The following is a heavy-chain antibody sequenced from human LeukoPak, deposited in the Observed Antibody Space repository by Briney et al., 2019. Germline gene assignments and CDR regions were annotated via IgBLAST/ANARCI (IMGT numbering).Heavy chain of an antibody. Sequence: ASVKVSCKASGYTFTGYHMHWVRQAPGQGLEWMGWINPNSGGTNYAQKFQGRVTMTRDTSISTAYMELSRLRSDDTAVYYCARPLYYYDSSGYPHDAFDIWGQGTMVTVSS. V-gene: IGHV1-2*02. J-gene: IGHJ3*02. D-gene: IGHD3-22*01. CDR1: GYTFTGYH. CDR2: INPNSGGT. CDR3: ARPLYYYDSSGYPHDAFDI.